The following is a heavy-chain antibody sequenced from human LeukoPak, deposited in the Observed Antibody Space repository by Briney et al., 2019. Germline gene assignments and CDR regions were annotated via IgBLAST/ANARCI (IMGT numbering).Heavy chain of an antibody. CDR2: INHSGST. Sequence: KPSETLSLTCAVYGGSFSGYYWSWIRQPPGKGLEWIGEINHSGSTNYNPSFKSRVTISVDRSKNQFSLKLSSVTAADTAVYYCASYDFWSGYYPDYWGQGTLVTVSS. V-gene: IGHV4-34*01. J-gene: IGHJ4*02. D-gene: IGHD3-3*01. CDR1: GGSFSGYY. CDR3: ASYDFWSGYYPDY.